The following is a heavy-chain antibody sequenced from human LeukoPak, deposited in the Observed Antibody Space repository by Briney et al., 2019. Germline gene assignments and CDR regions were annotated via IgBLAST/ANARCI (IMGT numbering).Heavy chain of an antibody. V-gene: IGHV1-18*01. CDR3: ARDPRGYTNSLEFHY. J-gene: IGHJ4*02. CDR1: GYTFTSYG. Sequence: ASVKVSCKASGYTFTSYGISWVRQAPGQGLEWMGWINTYNGNTSYAQKLQDRVTMTTDTSTSTAYMELRSLRVDDTAVYYCARDPRGYTNSLEFHYWGQGTLITVSS. CDR2: INTYNGNT. D-gene: IGHD4-11*01.